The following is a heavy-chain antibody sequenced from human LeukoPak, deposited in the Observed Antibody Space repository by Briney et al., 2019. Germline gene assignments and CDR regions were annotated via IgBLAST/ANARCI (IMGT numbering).Heavy chain of an antibody. CDR3: ARVYYGSGSHYRPGPDYYYYYMDV. CDR2: IYPGGGST. D-gene: IGHD3-10*01. Sequence: ASVKVSCKASGYTFTSYYIHWVRQAPGQGLEWMGIIYPGGGSTSYAQKFQGRVTMTRDTSTSTAYMELRSLRSDDTAVYYCARVYYGSGSHYRPGPDYYYYYMDVWGKGTTVTISS. J-gene: IGHJ6*03. V-gene: IGHV1-46*01. CDR1: GYTFTSYY.